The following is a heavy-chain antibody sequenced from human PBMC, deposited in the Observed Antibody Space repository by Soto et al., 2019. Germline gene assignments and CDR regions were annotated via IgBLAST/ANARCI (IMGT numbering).Heavy chain of an antibody. CDR3: AREIRAVVAATQDYYYYMDV. CDR2: IYSGGST. D-gene: IGHD2-15*01. CDR1: GLTVSSNY. V-gene: IGHV3-66*01. J-gene: IGHJ6*03. Sequence: EVQLVESGGGLVQPGGSLRLSCAASGLTVSSNYMSWVRQAPGKGLEWVSVIYSGGSTYYADSVKGRFTISRDNSKNTLYLQMNSLRAEDTAVYYCAREIRAVVAATQDYYYYMDVWGQGTTVTVSS.